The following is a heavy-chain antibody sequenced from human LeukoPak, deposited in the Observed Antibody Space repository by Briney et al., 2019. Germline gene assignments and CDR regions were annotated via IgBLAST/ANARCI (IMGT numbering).Heavy chain of an antibody. Sequence: SPTLSLTFAISGDSVSINSVAWNWLRQSPSRGLEWLGRTYYRSRWHNDYALSVKSRMSINTDTSKNQFSLQLNSVTPEDTAVYYCARRSVDGVFDYWGQGTLVTVSS. J-gene: IGHJ4*02. V-gene: IGHV6-1*01. CDR1: GDSVSINSVA. CDR3: ARRSVDGVFDY. CDR2: TYYRSRWHN. D-gene: IGHD2-8*01.